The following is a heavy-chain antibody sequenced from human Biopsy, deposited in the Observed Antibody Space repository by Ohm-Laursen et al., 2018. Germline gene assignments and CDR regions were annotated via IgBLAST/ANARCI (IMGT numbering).Heavy chain of an antibody. Sequence: GSLRLSCSASEFTFSVYAMNWVRQAPGKGLEWVSSISSSGSYTFYAGSLRGRFTISRDNAKNSLSLHMINLRAEDTAVYYCARDLRADRKYFFDSWGQGTLVTVSS. J-gene: IGHJ4*02. CDR2: ISSSGSYT. V-gene: IGHV3-21*01. D-gene: IGHD1-14*01. CDR1: EFTFSVYA. CDR3: ARDLRADRKYFFDS.